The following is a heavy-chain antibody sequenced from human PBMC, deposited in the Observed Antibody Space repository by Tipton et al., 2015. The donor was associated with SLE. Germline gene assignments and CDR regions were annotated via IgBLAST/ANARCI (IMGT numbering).Heavy chain of an antibody. J-gene: IGHJ4*02. V-gene: IGHV4-61*09. CDR3: ARAYTYGYPYFDY. Sequence: TLSLTCTVSGGSISSGTYYWSWIRQPAGKGLEWIGYIYYSGSTDYNPSLKSRVTISLDKSKNQFSLKLNSVTASDTAVYYCARAYTYGYPYFDYWGQGTLVTVSS. CDR2: IYYSGST. D-gene: IGHD2-21*01. CDR1: GGSISSGTYY.